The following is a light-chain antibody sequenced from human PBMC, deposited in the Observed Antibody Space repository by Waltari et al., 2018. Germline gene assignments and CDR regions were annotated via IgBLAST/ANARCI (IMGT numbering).Light chain of an antibody. CDR1: SPNIGSNP. CDR2: DNN. V-gene: IGLV1-44*01. J-gene: IGLJ3*02. Sequence: QSVLTQPPSASGTPGPRVTISCSGSSPNIGSNPVNWYQQFPGTAPKLLIYDNNQWPSGVPDRFSGSKSGTSASLAISGLQSDDEADFYCAAWDDRLNGPVFGGGTKLTVL. CDR3: AAWDDRLNGPV.